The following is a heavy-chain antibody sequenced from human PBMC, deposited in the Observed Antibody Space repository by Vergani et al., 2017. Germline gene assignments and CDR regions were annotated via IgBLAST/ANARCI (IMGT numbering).Heavy chain of an antibody. CDR3: ASRHRSRGADHGYYFDH. CDR1: GDSITSDYF. D-gene: IGHD5-24*01. J-gene: IGHJ4*02. CDR2: IYGSGSA. V-gene: IGHV4-38-2*02. Sequence: QVQLQESGPGLVKSSETLSLTCTVSGDSITSDYFWGWIRQPPGKGLEWIGTIYGSGSAYYKPSLYSRLTVLGDPSRNHLSLRLISVTAADTAVYYCASRHRSRGADHGYYFDHWGQGALVTVSS.